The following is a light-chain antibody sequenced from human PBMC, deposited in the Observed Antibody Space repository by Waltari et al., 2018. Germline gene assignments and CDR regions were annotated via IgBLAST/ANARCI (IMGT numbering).Light chain of an antibody. CDR2: GAP. Sequence: TQSPATLSVSLGERVPPTCRASESISINWAWYQQKPGQTPRLIIHGAPKRATGVPARFAGSGSRTEFTLIISSLQSEDIAVYYCHQYNNRPPYTFGQGTKLEIK. CDR1: ESISIN. V-gene: IGKV3-15*01. CDR3: HQYNNRPPYT. J-gene: IGKJ2*01.